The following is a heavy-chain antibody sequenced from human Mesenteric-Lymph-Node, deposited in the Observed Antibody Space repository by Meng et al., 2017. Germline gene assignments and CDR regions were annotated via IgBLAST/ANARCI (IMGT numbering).Heavy chain of an antibody. J-gene: IGHJ3*02. CDR2: ISSSSSYI. D-gene: IGHD6-19*01. V-gene: IGHV3-21*01. CDR1: GFTFSSYS. CDR3: ARELYSSGFDAFDI. Sequence: GESLKISCAASGFTFSSYSMNWVRQAPGKGLEWVSSISSSSSYIYYADSVKGRFTISRDNAKNSLYLQMNSLRAEDTAVYYCARELYSSGFDAFDIWGQGTMVTVSS.